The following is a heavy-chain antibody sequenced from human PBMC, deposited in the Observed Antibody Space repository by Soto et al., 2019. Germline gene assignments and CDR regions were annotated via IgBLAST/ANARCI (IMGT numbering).Heavy chain of an antibody. CDR3: ARTGGCSGGSCYSGTLAY. V-gene: IGHV4-30-2*01. CDR2: IYYGGNT. CDR1: GGYISSGDYS. Sequence: SETLSLTCAVSGGYISSGDYSWNWIRQPPGKGLEWIGYIYYGGNTYYNPSLQSRVTMSVDRSRNQFSLKLSSVTAADTAVYYCARTGGCSGGSCYSGTLAYWGQGSLVTVSS. J-gene: IGHJ4*02. D-gene: IGHD2-15*01.